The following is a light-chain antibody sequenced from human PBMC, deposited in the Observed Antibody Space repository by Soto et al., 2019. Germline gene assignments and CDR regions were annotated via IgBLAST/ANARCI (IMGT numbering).Light chain of an antibody. V-gene: IGKV1-9*01. J-gene: IGKJ3*01. CDR3: QQLNTYPLFT. Sequence: DIQLTQSPSFLSASVGDRVTITCRASQDISRYLDWYQQKAGKAPKLLIYAAYTLQKGVPSRFSGSGSGTEFTLTISSLQRDDFANYYCQQLNTYPLFTFGPGTEVDI. CDR2: AAY. CDR1: QDISRY.